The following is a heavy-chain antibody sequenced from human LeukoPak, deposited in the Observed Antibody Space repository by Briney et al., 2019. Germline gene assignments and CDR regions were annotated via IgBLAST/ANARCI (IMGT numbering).Heavy chain of an antibody. Sequence: ASVKVSCKASGGTFSSYAISWVRQAPGQGLEWMGGIIPIFGTANYAQKFQGRVTITADESTSTAYMELSSLRSEDTAEYYCARGAVLWSRLDYWGQGTLVTVSS. CDR2: IIPIFGTA. J-gene: IGHJ4*02. CDR3: ARGAVLWSRLDY. V-gene: IGHV1-69*13. CDR1: GGTFSSYA. D-gene: IGHD3-10*01.